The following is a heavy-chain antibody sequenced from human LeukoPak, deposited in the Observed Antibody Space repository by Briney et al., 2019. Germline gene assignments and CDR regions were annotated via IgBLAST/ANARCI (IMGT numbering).Heavy chain of an antibody. V-gene: IGHV3-15*01. CDR1: GFPFTDAW. CDR3: TTPGSGSYFSAFDI. J-gene: IGHJ3*02. CDR2: IKTKAVGGTL. Sequence: PGGSLRLSCAASGFPFTDAWMSWVRQAPGKGLEWVGRIKTKAVGGTLDYAAPVKGRLTISRDDSKNTLYLQMNSLKTEDTAVYYCTTPGSGSYFSAFDIWGQGTMVTVSS. D-gene: IGHD1-26*01.